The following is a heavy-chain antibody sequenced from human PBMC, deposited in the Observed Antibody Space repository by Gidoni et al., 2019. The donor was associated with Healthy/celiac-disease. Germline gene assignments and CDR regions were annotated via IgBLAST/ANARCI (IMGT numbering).Heavy chain of an antibody. CDR2: ISVSGGST. CDR3: AKDRQLLRVRYFDY. Sequence: EVQLLESGGGLVQPGGSLRLSCAASGFTFSSYAMSWVRQAPGKGMEWVSAISVSGGSTYYADSVKGRCTISRDKSKNTLYLQMNSLRAEDTAVYYCAKDRQLLRVRYFDYWGQGTLVTVSS. J-gene: IGHJ4*02. V-gene: IGHV3-23*01. D-gene: IGHD6-13*01. CDR1: GFTFSSYA.